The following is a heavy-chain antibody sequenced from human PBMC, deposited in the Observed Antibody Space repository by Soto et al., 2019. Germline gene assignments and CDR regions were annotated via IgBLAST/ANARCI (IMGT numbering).Heavy chain of an antibody. CDR2: INPKSGYT. CDR1: GYTFTGDY. CDR3: ARYTGSNSLFDQ. V-gene: IGHV1-2*02. J-gene: IGHJ4*02. Sequence: ASVKVSCKASGYTFTGDYLHWVRQAPGQGLEWMAWINPKSGYTKSAQKFQARVTLTRDTSISTAYMELRSLRSEDTAVYFCARYTGSNSLFDQWGQGTLVTVSS. D-gene: IGHD1-26*01.